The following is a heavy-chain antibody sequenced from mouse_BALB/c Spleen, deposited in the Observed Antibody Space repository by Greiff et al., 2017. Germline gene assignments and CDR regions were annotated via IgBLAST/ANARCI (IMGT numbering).Heavy chain of an antibody. V-gene: IGHV5-4*02. J-gene: IGHJ4*01. CDR3: ARDDPHYYGRAMDY. Sequence: EVQLVESGGGLVKPGGSLKLSCAASGFTFSDYYMYWVRQTPEKRLEWVATISDGGSYTYYPDSVKGRFTISRDNAKNNLYLQMSSLKSEDTAMYYCARDDPHYYGRAMDYWGQGTSVTVSS. D-gene: IGHD1-2*01. CDR1: GFTFSDYY. CDR2: ISDGGSYT.